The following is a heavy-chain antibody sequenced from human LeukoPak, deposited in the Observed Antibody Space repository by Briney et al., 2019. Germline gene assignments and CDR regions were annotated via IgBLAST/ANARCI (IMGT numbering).Heavy chain of an antibody. D-gene: IGHD1-1*01. J-gene: IGHJ4*02. CDR3: KSGGAAPGSFDY. CDR2: ISYDGSNE. Sequence: GGSLRLSCAASGFPFSDYGMHWVRQAPGKGLEWMALISYDGSNEYYADSVKGRFTISRDNAKNTLYLQLNSLRVEDTAVYYCKSGGAAPGSFDYWGQGTLVTVSP. CDR1: GFPFSDYG. V-gene: IGHV3-30*03.